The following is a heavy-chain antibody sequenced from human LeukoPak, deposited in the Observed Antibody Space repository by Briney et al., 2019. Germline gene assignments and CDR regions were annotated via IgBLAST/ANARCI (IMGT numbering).Heavy chain of an antibody. D-gene: IGHD2-2*02. Sequence: ASVKVSCKASGYTFTGYYMHWVRQAPGQGLEWMGWINPNSGGTNYAQKFQGRVTMTRDTSISTAYMGLSRLRSDDTAVYYCARLTVVPAAIQRAFDIWGQGTMVTVSS. CDR1: GYTFTGYY. J-gene: IGHJ3*02. CDR2: INPNSGGT. V-gene: IGHV1-2*02. CDR3: ARLTVVPAAIQRAFDI.